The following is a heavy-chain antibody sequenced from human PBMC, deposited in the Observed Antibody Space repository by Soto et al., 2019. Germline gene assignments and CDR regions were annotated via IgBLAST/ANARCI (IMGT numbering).Heavy chain of an antibody. CDR2: ISSNGVTT. V-gene: IGHV3-64D*06. CDR3: VLEGDNWNYVLY. Sequence: PGGSLRLSCSGSGFTFSSYTMHWVRQAPGKGLDYVSAISSNGVTTFYADSVKGRFTISRDNSKNTLYLQMSSLSAEDTAVYFCVLEGDNWNYVLYWGQGTLVTVSS. CDR1: GFTFSSYT. J-gene: IGHJ4*02. D-gene: IGHD1-7*01.